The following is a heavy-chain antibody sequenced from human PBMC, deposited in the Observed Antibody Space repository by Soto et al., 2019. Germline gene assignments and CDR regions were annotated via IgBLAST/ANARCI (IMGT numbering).Heavy chain of an antibody. J-gene: IGHJ4*02. CDR3: ARPPAGDYYFED. D-gene: IGHD3-3*01. CDR1: GYSFTSYW. Sequence: ESLKISCKGSGYSFTSYWIGWVRQMPGKGLEWMGSIYLGDSDTRYSPSFQGQVTISADKSINTAYLQLSSLKASDTAMYYCARPPAGDYYFEDWGQGTQVTVSS. V-gene: IGHV5-51*01. CDR2: IYLGDSDT.